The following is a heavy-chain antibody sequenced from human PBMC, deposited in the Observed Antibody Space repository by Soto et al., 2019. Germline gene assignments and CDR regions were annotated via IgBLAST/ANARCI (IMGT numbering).Heavy chain of an antibody. V-gene: IGHV1-3*01. J-gene: IGHJ2*01. CDR2: INAGTGNT. CDR3: AREEGSSNWHFDL. CDR1: GYTFTSYA. Sequence: QVQLVQSGAEVKKPGASVKVSCKASGYTFTSYAMHWVRQAPGQRLEWMGWINAGTGNTKYSQKFQGRVTITRDTSATTAYMELSSLRSEDTAVYYCAREEGSSNWHFDLWGRGTLVTVSS.